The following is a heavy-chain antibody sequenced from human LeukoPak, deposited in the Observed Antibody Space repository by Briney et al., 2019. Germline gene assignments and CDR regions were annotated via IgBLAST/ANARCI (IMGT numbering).Heavy chain of an antibody. CDR3: ATYINWVAGDV. CDR1: GFTFSESW. V-gene: IGHV3-7*01. J-gene: IGHJ6*02. CDR2: INHEGGGI. D-gene: IGHD1-1*01. Sequence: PGGSLRLSCAASGFTFSESWMSWVRQVPGQGLEWVAHINHEGGGIQYVDSVKGRFTISRDNATGSVYLQMNSLRAEDTAIYHCATYINWVAGDVWGQGTTVIVSS.